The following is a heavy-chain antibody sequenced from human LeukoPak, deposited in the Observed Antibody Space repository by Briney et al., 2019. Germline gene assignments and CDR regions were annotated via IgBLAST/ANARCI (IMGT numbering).Heavy chain of an antibody. J-gene: IGHJ5*02. CDR3: ARGRLAGYRNWFDP. Sequence: SETLSLTCAVYGGSFSGYYWSWIRQPPGKGLEWIGEINHSGSTNYNPSLKSRVTISIDTSKNQFSLKLSSATAADTAVYYCARGRLAGYRNWFDPWGQGTLVTVSS. D-gene: IGHD3-3*02. CDR1: GGSFSGYY. CDR2: INHSGST. V-gene: IGHV4-34*01.